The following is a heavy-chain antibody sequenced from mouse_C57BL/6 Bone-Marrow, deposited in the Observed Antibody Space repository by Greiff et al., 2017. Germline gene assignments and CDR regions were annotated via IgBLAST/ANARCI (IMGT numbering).Heavy chain of an antibody. J-gene: IGHJ2*01. Sequence: VQLKESGGGLVKPGGSLKLSCAASGFTFSSYAMSWVRQTPEKRLEWVATISDGGSYTYYPDNVKGRFTISRDNAKNNLYLQMSHLKSEDTAMYYCARGLTGYFDYWGQGTTLTVSS. V-gene: IGHV5-4*01. CDR3: ARGLTGYFDY. CDR1: GFTFSSYA. CDR2: ISDGGSYT.